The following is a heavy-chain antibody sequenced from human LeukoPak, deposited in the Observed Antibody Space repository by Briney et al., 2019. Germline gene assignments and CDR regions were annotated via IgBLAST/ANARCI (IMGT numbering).Heavy chain of an antibody. D-gene: IGHD3-10*02. J-gene: IGHJ4*02. V-gene: IGHV3-23*01. CDR2: ISGSGGST. CDR3: AKDQWGLFGELYRGGTDY. CDR1: GFTFSSYA. Sequence: GGSLRLSXAASGFTFSSYAMSWVRQAPGKGVEWVSAISGSGGSTYYADSVKGRFTISRDNSKNTLYLQMNSLRAEDTAVYYCAKDQWGLFGELYRGGTDYWGQGTLVTVSS.